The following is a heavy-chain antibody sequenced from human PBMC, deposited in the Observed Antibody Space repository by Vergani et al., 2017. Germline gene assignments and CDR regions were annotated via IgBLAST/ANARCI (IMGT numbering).Heavy chain of an antibody. CDR2: ISYDGSNK. Sequence: QVQLVESGGGVVQPGRSLRLSCAASGFTFSSYGMHWVRQAPGKGLEWVAVISYDGSNKYYADSVKGRFTISRDNSKNTLYLQRNSLRAEDTAVDYCAKDRAFVLDYDYVWGSYRYSYFDYWGEGTLVTVSS. V-gene: IGHV3-30*18. J-gene: IGHJ4*02. CDR3: AKDRAFVLDYDYVWGSYRYSYFDY. D-gene: IGHD3-16*02. CDR1: GFTFSSYG.